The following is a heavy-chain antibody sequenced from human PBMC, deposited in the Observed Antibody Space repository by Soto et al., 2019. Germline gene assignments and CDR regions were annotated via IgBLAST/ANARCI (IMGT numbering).Heavy chain of an antibody. J-gene: IGHJ6*02. CDR2: ISGSGDVT. CDR3: ATRIYTTIPGGMDV. D-gene: IGHD2-2*02. V-gene: IGHV3-20*04. CDR1: DHA. Sequence: EVQLLESGGCLAQPGGSLRLSCTATDHAMSWVRQAPGKGLEWVSAISGSGDVTHYGDSVKGRFTISRDNSKNTMYLQMDSLRVDDTAVYYCATRIYTTIPGGMDVWGQGTTVTVSS.